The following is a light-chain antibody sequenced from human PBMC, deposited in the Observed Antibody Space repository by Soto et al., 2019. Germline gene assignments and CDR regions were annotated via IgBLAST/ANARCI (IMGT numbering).Light chain of an antibody. J-gene: IGKJ4*01. CDR1: QGIKNY. V-gene: IGKV1-27*01. CDR2: AAS. Sequence: DIQMTQSPSSLSASVGDRVTITCRASQGIKNYLAWYQQKPGKVPKPLIYAASTLQSGVPSRFSGSGSGTDVTLTISSLQPEDVATYYCQNYNSAPLTFGGGTKVEIK. CDR3: QNYNSAPLT.